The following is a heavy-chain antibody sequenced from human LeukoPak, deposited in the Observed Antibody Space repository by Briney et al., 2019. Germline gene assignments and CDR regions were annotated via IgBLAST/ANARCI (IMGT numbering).Heavy chain of an antibody. Sequence: GGSLRLSCAAPGFTLDDYAMHWVRQAPGKGPDWVSLISGDGHTTYYADFVRGRFTISRDNSRNSLYLQMNSLRTEDTALYFCAKDLLSGVRGLITYWGQGTLVTVSS. D-gene: IGHD3-10*01. CDR1: GFTLDDYA. J-gene: IGHJ4*02. CDR3: AKDLLSGVRGLITY. V-gene: IGHV3-43*02. CDR2: ISGDGHTT.